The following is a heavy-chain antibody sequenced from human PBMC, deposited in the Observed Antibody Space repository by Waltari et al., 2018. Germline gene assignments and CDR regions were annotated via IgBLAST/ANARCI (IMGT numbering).Heavy chain of an antibody. CDR3: ARRQQLVRFDY. CDR1: GYSISSVYY. V-gene: IGHV4-38-2*01. Sequence: QVQLQVSGPGLVKSSVTLSLTCAVSGYSISSVYYSGGNRQPPGKGMEWIGSIYHSGSTYYNPSLKSRVTTSVETSKNQFSLRLSSVTAADTAVYYCARRQQLVRFDYWGQGTLVTVSS. J-gene: IGHJ4*02. CDR2: IYHSGST. D-gene: IGHD6-6*01.